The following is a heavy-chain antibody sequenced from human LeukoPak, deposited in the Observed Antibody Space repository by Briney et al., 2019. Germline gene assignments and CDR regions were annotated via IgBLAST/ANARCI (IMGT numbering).Heavy chain of an antibody. CDR1: GGSISSSSYY. CDR3: ASDYSSSWGD. J-gene: IGHJ4*02. CDR2: IYYSGST. Sequence: TSETLSLTCAVSGGSISSSSYYWGWIRQPPGKGLEWIGSIYYSGSTYYNPSLKSRVTISVDTSKNQFSLKLSSVTAADTAVYYCASDYSSSWGDWGQGTLVTVSS. V-gene: IGHV4-39*01. D-gene: IGHD6-13*01.